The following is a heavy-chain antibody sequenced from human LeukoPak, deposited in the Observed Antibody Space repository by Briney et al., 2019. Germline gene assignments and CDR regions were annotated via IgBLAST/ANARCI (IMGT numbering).Heavy chain of an antibody. CDR2: ISYDGSNK. Sequence: PGGSLRLSCAASGFTFSSYAMHWVRQAPGKGLEWVAVISYDGSNKYYADSVKGRFTISRHNSKNTLYLQMNSLRAEDTAVYYCARLGGSPTYLDYWGQGTLVTVSS. V-gene: IGHV3-30*14. J-gene: IGHJ4*02. CDR1: GFTFSSYA. CDR3: ARLGGSPTYLDY. D-gene: IGHD1-26*01.